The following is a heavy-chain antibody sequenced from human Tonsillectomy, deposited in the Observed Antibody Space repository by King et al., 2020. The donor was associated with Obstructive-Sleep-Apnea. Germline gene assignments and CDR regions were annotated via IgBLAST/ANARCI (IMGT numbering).Heavy chain of an antibody. Sequence: QLVQSGTEVKKPGASVKVSCKASVYTFTTYAMHWVRQAPGQGLEWMGWINSGNGNTEYSQKVQGRVTITRDTSATTAYMELSSLRSEDTAVYYCARLGDGDLYYFDYWGQGTLVTVSS. D-gene: IGHD4-17*01. V-gene: IGHV1-3*01. CDR2: INSGNGNT. CDR1: VYTFTTYA. J-gene: IGHJ4*02. CDR3: ARLGDGDLYYFDY.